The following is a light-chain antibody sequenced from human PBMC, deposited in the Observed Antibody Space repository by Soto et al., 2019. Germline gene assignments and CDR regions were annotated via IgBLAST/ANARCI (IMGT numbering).Light chain of an antibody. CDR1: QSVSSN. CDR2: GAS. CDR3: QQYNNWPPLT. V-gene: IGKV3-15*01. J-gene: IGKJ4*01. Sequence: EIVMTQSPATLSVSPGERATLSCRASQSVSSNFAWYQQKPGQAPRRLLYGASTRATGIPARFSGSGSGTEFTLIISSLQSEDFAVYYCQQYNNWPPLTFGGGTKVEIK.